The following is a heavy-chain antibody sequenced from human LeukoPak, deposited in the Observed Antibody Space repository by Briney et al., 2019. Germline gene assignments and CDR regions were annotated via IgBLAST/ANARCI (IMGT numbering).Heavy chain of an antibody. J-gene: IGHJ4*02. CDR3: ARTYYDILAGYNPYFDY. Sequence: GALRLSCAASGFTFNTYTMNWVRQAPGKGLEWVSSITASSTAIYCADSVKGRFTISRDNAKNFLYLQMNILRAEDTAVYYCARTYYDILAGYNPYFDYWGQGILVTVSS. D-gene: IGHD3-9*01. V-gene: IGHV3-21*01. CDR2: ITASSTAI. CDR1: GFTFNTYT.